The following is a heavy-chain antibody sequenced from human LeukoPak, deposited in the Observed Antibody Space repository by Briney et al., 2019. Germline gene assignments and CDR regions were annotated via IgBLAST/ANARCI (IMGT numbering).Heavy chain of an antibody. CDR2: IYSGGST. CDR1: GFTVSSNY. D-gene: IGHD3-22*01. J-gene: IGHJ4*02. CDR3: ARDKPPYDSSGYSPGDY. V-gene: IGHV3-66*01. Sequence: GGSLRLSCAASGFTVSSNYMSWVRQAPGKGLEWVSVIYSGGSTYYADSVKGRFTISRDNSKNTLYLQMNSLRAEDTAVYYCARDKPPYDSSGYSPGDYWGQGTLVTVSS.